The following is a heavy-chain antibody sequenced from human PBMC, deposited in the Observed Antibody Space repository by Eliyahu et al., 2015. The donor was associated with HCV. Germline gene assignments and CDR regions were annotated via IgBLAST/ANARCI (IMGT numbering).Heavy chain of an antibody. D-gene: IGHD1-7*01. CDR3: TTENWNWESVDY. CDR1: GFXXSNAW. V-gene: IGHV3-15*01. Sequence: EVQLVXSGGGLVKPGGSLRLSCXASGFXXSNAWMGWVRQAPGKGLEWVGRIKSKTDGGTTDYAAPVKGRFTISRDDSKNTLYLQMNSLKTEDTAVYYCTTENWNWESVDYWGQGTLVTVSS. J-gene: IGHJ4*02. CDR2: IKSKTDGGTT.